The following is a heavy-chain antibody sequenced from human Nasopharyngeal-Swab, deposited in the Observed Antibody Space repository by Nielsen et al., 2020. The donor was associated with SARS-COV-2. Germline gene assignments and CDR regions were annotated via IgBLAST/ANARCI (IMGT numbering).Heavy chain of an antibody. Sequence: GGSLRLSCAASGFTFSSYWMHWVRQAPGKGLVWVSRINSDGSSTSCADSVKGRFTISRDNAKNTLYLQMNSLRAEDTAVYYCAKGTKGSGGNYWGQGTLVTVSS. J-gene: IGHJ4*02. D-gene: IGHD6-25*01. V-gene: IGHV3-74*01. CDR3: AKGTKGSGGNY. CDR1: GFTFSSYW. CDR2: INSDGSST.